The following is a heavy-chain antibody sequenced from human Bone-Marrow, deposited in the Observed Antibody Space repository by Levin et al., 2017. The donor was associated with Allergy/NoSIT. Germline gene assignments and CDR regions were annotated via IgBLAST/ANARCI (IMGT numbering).Heavy chain of an antibody. CDR1: GFTFSSYA. CDR3: PPAVAGYRTFDY. D-gene: IGHD6-19*01. J-gene: IGHJ4*02. CDR2: ISYDGSNK. V-gene: IGHV3-30-3*01. Sequence: TGGSLRLSCAASGFTFSSYAMHWVRQAPGKGLEWVAVISYDGSNKYYADSVKGRFTISRDNSKNTLYLQMNSLRAEDTAVYYCPPAVAGYRTFDYWGQGTLVTVSS.